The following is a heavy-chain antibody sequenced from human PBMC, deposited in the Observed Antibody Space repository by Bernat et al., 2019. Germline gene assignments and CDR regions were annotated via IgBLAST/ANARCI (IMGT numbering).Heavy chain of an antibody. CDR2: INGDGSIT. CDR1: GFTFSSYW. V-gene: IGHV3-74*01. Sequence: EVQLVESGGGLVQPGGSLRLSCVASGFIASGFTFSSYWMHWVRQVPGKGLVWVSRINGDGSITNYADSVKGRFTISRDNAKNILYLQMNSLRAEDTAVYYCAKCNWNDERGAFDVWGQGTMVTVSS. J-gene: IGHJ3*01. D-gene: IGHD1-20*01. CDR3: AKCNWNDERGAFDV.